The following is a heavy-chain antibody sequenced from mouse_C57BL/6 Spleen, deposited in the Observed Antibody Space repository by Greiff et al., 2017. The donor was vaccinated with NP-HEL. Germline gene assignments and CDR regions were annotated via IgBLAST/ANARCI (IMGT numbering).Heavy chain of an antibody. D-gene: IGHD2-4*01. V-gene: IGHV1-4*01. CDR3: ARSGGIYYDYAVGY. J-gene: IGHJ2*01. Sequence: QVQLQQSGAELARPGASVKMSCKASGYTFTSYTMHWVKQRPGQGLEWIGYINPSSGYTKYNQKFKDKATLTADKSSSTAYMQLSSLTSEDSAVYYCARSGGIYYDYAVGYWGQGTTLTVAS. CDR2: INPSSGYT. CDR1: GYTFTSYT.